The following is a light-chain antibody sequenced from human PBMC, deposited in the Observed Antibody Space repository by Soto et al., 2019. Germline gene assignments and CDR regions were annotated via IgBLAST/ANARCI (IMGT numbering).Light chain of an antibody. CDR3: QQYITYPYA. Sequence: DIPMTQSPSTLSASVGDRVTITCRASQSTSTWLAWYQQRPGKTPKLLISEASKLESGVPSRFSGSGSGTEFTLTIISLQPDDFATYYCQQYITYPYAFGQGTKVEIK. J-gene: IGKJ1*01. CDR2: EAS. V-gene: IGKV1-5*03. CDR1: QSTSTW.